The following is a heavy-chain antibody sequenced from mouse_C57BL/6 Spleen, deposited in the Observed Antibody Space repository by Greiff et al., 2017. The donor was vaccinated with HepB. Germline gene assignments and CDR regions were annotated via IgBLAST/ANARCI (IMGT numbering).Heavy chain of an antibody. CDR2: IYPGSGST. J-gene: IGHJ1*03. V-gene: IGHV1-55*01. Sequence: QVQLQQPGAELVKPGASVKMSCKASGYTFTSYWITWVKQRPGQGLEWIGDIYPGSGSTNYNEKFKSKATLTVETSSSTAYMQLSSLTSEDSAVYYCARRTGIWYFDVWGTGTTVTVSS. CDR3: ARRTGIWYFDV. D-gene: IGHD4-1*01. CDR1: GYTFTSYW.